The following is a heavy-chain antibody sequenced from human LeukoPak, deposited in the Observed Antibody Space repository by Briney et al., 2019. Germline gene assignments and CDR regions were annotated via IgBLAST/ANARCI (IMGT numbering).Heavy chain of an antibody. CDR2: ISGSGGST. CDR3: AKDGNYDFWSGFSDGMDV. Sequence: PGGSLRLSCAASGFTFSSYAMSWVRQAPGKGLEWVSAISGSGGSTYYADSVKGRFTISRDNSKNTLYLQMNSLRAEDTAVYYCAKDGNYDFWSGFSDGMDVWGQGTMVTVSS. CDR1: GFTFSSYA. J-gene: IGHJ6*02. V-gene: IGHV3-23*01. D-gene: IGHD3-3*01.